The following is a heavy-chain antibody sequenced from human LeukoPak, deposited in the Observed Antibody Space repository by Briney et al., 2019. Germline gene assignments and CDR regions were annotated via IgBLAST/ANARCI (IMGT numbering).Heavy chain of an antibody. V-gene: IGHV3-30*02. CDR2: IHYDGSNN. Sequence: GSLRLSCAASGFTFSSYAMHWVRQAPGKGLEWVAFIHYDGSNNYYADSVKGRFTISRDNSKNTLYLQMNTLRADDTAVYYCAKDHYDYVWGSYLGYYYYYMDVWGKGTTVTVSS. CDR1: GFTFSSYA. D-gene: IGHD3-16*02. CDR3: AKDHYDYVWGSYLGYYYYYMDV. J-gene: IGHJ6*03.